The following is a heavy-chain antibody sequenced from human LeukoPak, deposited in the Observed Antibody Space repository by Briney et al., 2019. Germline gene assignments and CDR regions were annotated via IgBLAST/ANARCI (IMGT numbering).Heavy chain of an antibody. CDR1: GGSISSYY. J-gene: IGHJ4*02. D-gene: IGHD1-26*01. V-gene: IGHV4-59*01. Sequence: SETLSLTCTVSGGSISSYYWSWIRQPPGKGLEWIGYIYYSGSTNYNPSLKSRVTISVDTSKNQFSLKLSSVTAADTAVYYCARVGVGATFFDYWGQGPLVTVSS. CDR3: ARVGVGATFFDY. CDR2: IYYSGST.